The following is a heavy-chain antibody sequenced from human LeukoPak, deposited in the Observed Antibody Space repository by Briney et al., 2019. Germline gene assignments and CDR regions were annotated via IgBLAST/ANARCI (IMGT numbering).Heavy chain of an antibody. Sequence: ASVKVSCKASGYIFSAYYIHWVRQAPGQGLGWMGWINPNSGGTNYAQKFQGRVTITRNNSISTAYMELSSLRSEDTAVYYCARENGYSSSWYYYYYYMDVWGKGTTVTVSS. CDR3: ARENGYSSSWYYYYYYMDV. V-gene: IGHV1/OR15-1*04. CDR2: INPNSGGT. J-gene: IGHJ6*03. CDR1: GYIFSAYY. D-gene: IGHD6-13*01.